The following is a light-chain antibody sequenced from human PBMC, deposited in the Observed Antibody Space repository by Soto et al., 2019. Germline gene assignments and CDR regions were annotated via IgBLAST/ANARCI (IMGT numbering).Light chain of an antibody. V-gene: IGKV1-9*01. CDR3: QQLTSYPRST. CDR1: QGISNY. CDR2: AAS. J-gene: IGKJ5*01. Sequence: TQLTQSPSFLSASVGDRVTITCRASQGISNYLAWYQQRPGKAPKLLIYAASTLQTGVPSRFSGSGSGTEFTLTISSLQPEDFATYHCQQLTSYPRSTFGQGTRLEN.